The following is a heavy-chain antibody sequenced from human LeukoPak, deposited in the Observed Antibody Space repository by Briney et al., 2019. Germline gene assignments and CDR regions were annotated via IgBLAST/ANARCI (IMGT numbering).Heavy chain of an antibody. V-gene: IGHV7-4-1*02. Sequence: ASVKVSCKASGYTFTSYAMNWVRQAPGQGLEWMGWINTNTGNPTYAQGFTGRFVFSLDTSVSTAYLQISSLKAEDTAVYYCARDMGEQWLVPLYFDYWGQGTLVTVSS. CDR2: INTNTGNP. CDR1: GYTFTSYA. D-gene: IGHD6-19*01. J-gene: IGHJ4*02. CDR3: ARDMGEQWLVPLYFDY.